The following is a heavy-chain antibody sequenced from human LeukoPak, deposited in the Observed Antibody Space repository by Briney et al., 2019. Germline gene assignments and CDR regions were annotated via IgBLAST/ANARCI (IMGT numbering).Heavy chain of an antibody. Sequence: GGSLRLSCAASGFTFSNYAMNWVRQAPGKGLEWVSSISGSSTDIYYADSVKGRFTISRDNAKNTLYLQMKSLRAEDTAVYYCAKGGGYEAQYYYYYLDVWGKGTTVTISS. J-gene: IGHJ6*03. CDR3: AKGGGYEAQYYYYYLDV. D-gene: IGHD5-12*01. V-gene: IGHV3-21*01. CDR1: GFTFSNYA. CDR2: ISGSSTDI.